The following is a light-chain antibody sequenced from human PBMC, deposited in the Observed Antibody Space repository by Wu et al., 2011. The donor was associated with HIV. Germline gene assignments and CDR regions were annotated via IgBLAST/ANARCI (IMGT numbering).Light chain of an antibody. Sequence: DTLLTQSPGTLSLSPGERATLSCRASQSVTSNYLAWYQQKPGQPPRLLIYDASNRATGIPARFSGSGSGTDFTLTISRLEPEDFAVYYCQQYGSSPPWTFGQGTKLEIK. V-gene: IGKV3-20*01. CDR3: QQYGSSPPWT. CDR2: DAS. CDR1: QSVTSNY. J-gene: IGKJ1*01.